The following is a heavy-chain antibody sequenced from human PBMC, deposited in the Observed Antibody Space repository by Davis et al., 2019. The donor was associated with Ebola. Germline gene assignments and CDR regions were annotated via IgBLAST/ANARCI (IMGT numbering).Heavy chain of an antibody. CDR2: IYSGGST. D-gene: IGHD6-13*01. J-gene: IGHJ4*02. CDR3: ARVYSSSWYAPYFDY. CDR1: GFTVSSNY. Sequence: PGGSLRLSCAASGFTVSSNYMSWVRQAPGKGLEWVSVIYSGGSTYYADSVKGRFTISRHNSKNTLYLQMNSLRAEDTAVYYCARVYSSSWYAPYFDYWGQGTLVTVSS. V-gene: IGHV3-53*04.